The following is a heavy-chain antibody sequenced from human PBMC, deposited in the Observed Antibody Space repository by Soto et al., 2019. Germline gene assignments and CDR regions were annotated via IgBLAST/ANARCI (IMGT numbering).Heavy chain of an antibody. CDR3: ARVIVVVPAANRWFDP. D-gene: IGHD2-2*01. CDR1: GGTFSSYA. CDR2: IIPIFGTA. Sequence: ASVKVSCKASGGTFSSYAISWVRQAPGQGLEWMGGIIPIFGTANYAQKFQGRVTITADASTSTAYMELSSLRSDDTVVYYCARVIVVVPAANRWFDPWGQGTLVTVSS. V-gene: IGHV1-69*13. J-gene: IGHJ5*02.